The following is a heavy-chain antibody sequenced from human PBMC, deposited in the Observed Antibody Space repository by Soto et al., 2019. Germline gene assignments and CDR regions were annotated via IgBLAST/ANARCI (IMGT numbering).Heavy chain of an antibody. Sequence: HLVESGGGLVKPGGSLRLSCAASGFTFSNAWMSWVRQAPGKGLEWVGRIKGEADGGTTDYAAPVKGRITISRDHPKDTLHLQMNSLKSEDTAVYYCTTGFSNGYYNLDYWGQGTPVTLSS. V-gene: IGHV3-15*01. CDR1: GFTFSNAW. CDR2: IKGEADGGTT. J-gene: IGHJ4*02. D-gene: IGHD3-22*01. CDR3: TTGFSNGYYNLDY.